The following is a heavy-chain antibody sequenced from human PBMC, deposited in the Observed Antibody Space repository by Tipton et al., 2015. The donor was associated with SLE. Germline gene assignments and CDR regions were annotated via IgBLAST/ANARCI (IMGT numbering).Heavy chain of an antibody. J-gene: IGHJ5*02. CDR1: GASVSSFC. Sequence: TLSLTCTVSGASVSSFCWNWIRQSPGKGLEWIACVCNSVSTNYDPSLKSRGTISADTSKNQFSLKLTSVTVADTAVYYCTRGGRGDGANPFDPWGQGTLVTVSP. CDR3: TRGGRGDGANPFDP. D-gene: IGHD4/OR15-4a*01. CDR2: VCNSVST. V-gene: IGHV4-59*02.